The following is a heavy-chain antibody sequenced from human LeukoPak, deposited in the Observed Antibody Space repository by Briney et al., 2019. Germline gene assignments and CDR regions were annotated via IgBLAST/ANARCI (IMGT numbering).Heavy chain of an antibody. CDR2: INDESSDI. CDR3: ARDTFQPGLIDS. J-gene: IGHJ4*02. Sequence: GGSLRLSCAASGFTFSLYAVTWVRQAPGKGPEWVSYINDESSDIHYAGSVRGRFTISRDDARQTLYLQLSSLRVEDTAVYYCARDTFQPGLIDSWGQGTLVTVSS. CDR1: GFTFSLYA. D-gene: IGHD2-2*01. V-gene: IGHV3-21*05.